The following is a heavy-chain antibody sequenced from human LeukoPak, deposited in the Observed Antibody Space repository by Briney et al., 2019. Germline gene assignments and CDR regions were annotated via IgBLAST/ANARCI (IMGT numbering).Heavy chain of an antibody. D-gene: IGHD3-10*01. CDR1: GFTFRNYV. Sequence: GGSLRLSCAASGFTFRNYVIHWVRQAPGKGLEWVAVTSSDLDVKLYADSVKGRFTISRDNSRSTLYLQMNSLRPEDTAIYYCAREGYYGSGSPPSLYFDYWGQGTLVTVSS. J-gene: IGHJ4*02. CDR3: AREGYYGSGSPPSLYFDY. CDR2: TSSDLDVK. V-gene: IGHV3-30-3*01.